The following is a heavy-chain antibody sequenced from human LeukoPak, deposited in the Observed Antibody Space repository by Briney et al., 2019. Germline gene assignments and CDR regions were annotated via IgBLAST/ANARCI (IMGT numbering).Heavy chain of an antibody. J-gene: IGHJ4*02. D-gene: IGHD2-21*01. CDR2: INTKGET. Sequence: SETLSLTCTGSGFSMSAYQWSWVRQSPEKGLEWIGCINTKGETSYNPPLKSRVTTSVDTSKSHFSLRLTSVTAADTAVYYCATSNDAKIAPFDHWGQGAPVTVSS. V-gene: IGHV4-4*09. CDR1: GFSMSAYQ. CDR3: ATSNDAKIAPFDH.